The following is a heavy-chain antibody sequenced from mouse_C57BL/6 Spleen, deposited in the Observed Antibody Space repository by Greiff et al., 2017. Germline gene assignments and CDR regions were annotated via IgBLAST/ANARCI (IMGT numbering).Heavy chain of an antibody. V-gene: IGHV1-53*01. Sequence: QVHVKQSGTELVKPGASVKLSCKASGYTFTSYWMHWVKQRPGQGLEWIGNINPSNGGTNYNEKFKSKATLTVDKSSSTAYMQLSSLTSEDSAVYYCARTYGNYYAMDYWGQGTSVTVSS. D-gene: IGHD2-1*01. CDR1: GYTFTSYW. CDR2: INPSNGGT. CDR3: ARTYGNYYAMDY. J-gene: IGHJ4*01.